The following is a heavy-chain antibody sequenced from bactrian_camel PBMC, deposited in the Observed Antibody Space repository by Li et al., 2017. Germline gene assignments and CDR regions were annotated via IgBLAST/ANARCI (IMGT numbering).Heavy chain of an antibody. CDR2: IHWRTGDA. V-gene: IGHV3S60*01. CDR3: APKISDTWYTSPADFKSRDFDY. CDR1: GLNFGMYT. Sequence: HVQLVESGGGLVQPGESLRLSCTVSGLNFGMYTMGWFRQAPGKEREGVSYIHWRTGDAVYADSVKGRFTISRDNGKNTVYLKMGSLKPEDTAMYYCAPKISDTWYTSPADFKSRDFDYFGQGTQVTVS. J-gene: IGHJ6*01. D-gene: IGHD6*01.